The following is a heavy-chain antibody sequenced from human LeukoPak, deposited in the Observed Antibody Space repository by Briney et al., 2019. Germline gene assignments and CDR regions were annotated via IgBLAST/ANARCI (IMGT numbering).Heavy chain of an antibody. CDR1: GGSMSNYY. J-gene: IGHJ4*02. Sequence: SETLSLTCTVSGGSMSNYYWSWIRQPPGKGLEWIGYIYYSGSTNYNPSLKSRVTISVDTSKNQFSLKLSSVTAADTAVYYCARVEPGRYFDYWGQGTLVTVSS. CDR2: IYYSGST. V-gene: IGHV4-59*01. CDR3: ARVEPGRYFDY.